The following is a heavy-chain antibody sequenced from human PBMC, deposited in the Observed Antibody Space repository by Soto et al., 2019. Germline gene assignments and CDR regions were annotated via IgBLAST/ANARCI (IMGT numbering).Heavy chain of an antibody. CDR1: GGTFSSYA. J-gene: IGHJ4*02. CDR3: ARGILQQLGLYYFDY. V-gene: IGHV1-69*13. D-gene: IGHD6-13*01. CDR2: IIPIFGTA. Sequence: SVKVSCKASGGTFSSYAISWVRQAPGQGLEWMGGIIPIFGTANYAQKFQGRVTITADESTSTAYMELSSLRSEDTAVYYCARGILQQLGLYYFDYWGQGTLVTVSS.